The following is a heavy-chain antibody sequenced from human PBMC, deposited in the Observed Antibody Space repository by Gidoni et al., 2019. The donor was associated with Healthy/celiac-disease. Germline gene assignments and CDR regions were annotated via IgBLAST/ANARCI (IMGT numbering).Heavy chain of an antibody. J-gene: IGHJ4*02. Sequence: QVQLLESGGGVVQPGRSLRLSCAASGFTFSSYGMHWVRQAPGKGLEWVAVIWYDGSNKYYADSVKGRFTISRDNSKNTLYLQMNSLRAEDTAVYYCARDYKVRGQQPLGYWGQGTLVTVSS. D-gene: IGHD6-13*01. CDR1: GFTFSSYG. CDR3: ARDYKVRGQQPLGY. CDR2: IWYDGSNK. V-gene: IGHV3-33*01.